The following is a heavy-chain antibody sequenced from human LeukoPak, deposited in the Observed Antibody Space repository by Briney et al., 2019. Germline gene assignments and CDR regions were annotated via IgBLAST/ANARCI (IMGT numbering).Heavy chain of an antibody. V-gene: IGHV4-39*01. J-gene: IGHJ3*02. CDR3: ARHDNWNDVDNAFDI. CDR2: IYYSGST. Sequence: PSETLSLTCTVSGGSISSSSYYWGWIRQPPGKGLEWVGSIYYSGSTYYNPSLKSRVTISVDTSKNQFSLKLSSVTAADTAVYYCARHDNWNDVDNAFDIWGQGTMVTVSS. CDR1: GGSISSSSYY. D-gene: IGHD1-1*01.